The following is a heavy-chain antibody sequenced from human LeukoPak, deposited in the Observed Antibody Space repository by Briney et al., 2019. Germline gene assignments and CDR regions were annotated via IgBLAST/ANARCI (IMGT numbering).Heavy chain of an antibody. D-gene: IGHD2-21*01. J-gene: IGHJ4*02. CDR3: ARPRGCGSSRCNNFDY. CDR1: GFTFSSYA. CDR2: MDEYGSDI. Sequence: GRSLRLSCAASGFTFSSYAMHWVRQSPGKGLEWVTYMDEYGSDIFYVDSVKDRFTISRDNAKNLLYLQMNSLRAEDTAVYFCARPRGCGSSRCNNFDYWGQGTLVTVSS. V-gene: IGHV3-7*01.